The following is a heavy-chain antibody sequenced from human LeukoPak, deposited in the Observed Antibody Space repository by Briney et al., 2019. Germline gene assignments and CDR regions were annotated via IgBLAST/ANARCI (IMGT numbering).Heavy chain of an antibody. CDR2: ISYDGSNK. J-gene: IGHJ6*02. Sequence: GGSLRLSCAASGFTFSSYAMHWVRQAPGKGLEWVAVISYDGSNKYYADSVKGRFTISRDNSKNTLYLQMNSLRAEDTAVYYCAREVSRWLQLQGIDYYGMDVWGQGTTVTVSS. D-gene: IGHD5-24*01. CDR3: AREVSRWLQLQGIDYYGMDV. V-gene: IGHV3-30-3*01. CDR1: GFTFSSYA.